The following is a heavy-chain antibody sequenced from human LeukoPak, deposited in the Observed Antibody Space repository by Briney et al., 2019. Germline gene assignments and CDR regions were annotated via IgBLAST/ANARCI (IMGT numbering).Heavy chain of an antibody. Sequence: WETLSLTCTVSGGSISSSSYYWGCIRQPPGKGLVWIGSIYYSGSTNYNPSLKSRVTISVDTSKNQFSLKLSSVTAADTAVYYCARGGPIAALGPFDYWGQGTLVTVSS. CDR3: ARGGPIAALGPFDY. CDR2: IYYSGST. J-gene: IGHJ4*02. V-gene: IGHV4-39*07. D-gene: IGHD6-13*01. CDR1: GGSISSSSYY.